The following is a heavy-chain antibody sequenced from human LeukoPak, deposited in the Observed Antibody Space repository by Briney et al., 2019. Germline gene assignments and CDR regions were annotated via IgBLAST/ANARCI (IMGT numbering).Heavy chain of an antibody. D-gene: IGHD3-3*01. Sequence: GGSLRPSCAASGFTFSDYYMSWIRQAPGKGLEWVSYISSSGSTIYYADSVKGRFTISRDNAKNSLYLQMNSLRAEDTAVYYCARAHRDFWSGPPSPYYYYGMDVWGQGTTVTVSS. V-gene: IGHV3-11*01. CDR2: ISSSGSTI. J-gene: IGHJ6*02. CDR1: GFTFSDYY. CDR3: ARAHRDFWSGPPSPYYYYGMDV.